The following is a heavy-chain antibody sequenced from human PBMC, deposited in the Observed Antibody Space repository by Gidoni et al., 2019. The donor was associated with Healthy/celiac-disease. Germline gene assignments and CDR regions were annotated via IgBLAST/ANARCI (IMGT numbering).Heavy chain of an antibody. Sequence: QVQLVESGGGVVQPGRSLRLSCAASGFTFSSYAMHWVRPAPGKGLEWVAVISYDGSNKYYADSVKGRFTISRDNSKNTLYLQMNSLRAEDTAVYYCAREDPAMDAFDIWGQGTMVTVSS. CDR1: GFTFSSYA. CDR2: ISYDGSNK. J-gene: IGHJ3*02. CDR3: AREDPAMDAFDI. D-gene: IGHD5-18*01. V-gene: IGHV3-30-3*01.